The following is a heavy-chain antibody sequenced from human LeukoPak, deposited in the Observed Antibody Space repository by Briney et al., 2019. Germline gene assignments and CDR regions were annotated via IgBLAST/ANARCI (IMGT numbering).Heavy chain of an antibody. J-gene: IGHJ4*02. D-gene: IGHD3-22*01. Sequence: ASVKVSCKASGYTFTSYAMHWVRQAPGQRLEWMGWINAGNGNTEYSQKFQGRVTITRDTSASTAYMELSSLRSEDTAVYYCARDQDSSCFDYWGQGTLVTVSS. V-gene: IGHV1-3*01. CDR2: INAGNGNT. CDR3: ARDQDSSCFDY. CDR1: GYTFTSYA.